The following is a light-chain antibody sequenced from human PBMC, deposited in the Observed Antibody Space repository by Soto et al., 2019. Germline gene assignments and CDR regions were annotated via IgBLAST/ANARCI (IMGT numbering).Light chain of an antibody. V-gene: IGKV1-5*03. Sequence: DIQMTQSPSSLSASVGDRVTITCRASQSIRNDLNWYQQRPGKAPKLLIYKASSLESGVPSRFSGSGSGTEFTLTSSSLQPDDFATYYCQQYNSYWTFGQGTKVDIK. J-gene: IGKJ1*01. CDR1: QSIRND. CDR2: KAS. CDR3: QQYNSYWT.